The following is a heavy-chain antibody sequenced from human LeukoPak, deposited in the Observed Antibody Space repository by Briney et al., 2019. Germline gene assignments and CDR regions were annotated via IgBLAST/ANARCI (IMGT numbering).Heavy chain of an antibody. CDR2: SYYSGGT. Sequence: SETLSLTCTVSGGSLNNYYWGWIRQAAGRGLEWIAYSYYSGGTNYNSSLKSRVTISVDTSKNQFSLKVTSVTAGDTAIYYCVRHPPFDAFDIWGQGTMVTVSS. V-gene: IGHV4-59*08. J-gene: IGHJ3*02. CDR3: VRHPPFDAFDI. CDR1: GGSLNNYY.